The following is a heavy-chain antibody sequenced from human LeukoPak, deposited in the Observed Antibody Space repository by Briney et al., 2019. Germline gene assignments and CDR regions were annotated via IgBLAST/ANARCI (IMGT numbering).Heavy chain of an antibody. J-gene: IGHJ1*01. D-gene: IGHD3-22*01. V-gene: IGHV4-31*03. CDR1: GGSISSGGYY. CDR3: ASTNGYYYDSSGYYPEYFRH. Sequence: SETLSLTCTVSGGSISSGGYYWSWIRQHPGKGLEWIGYIYYSGSTYYNPSLKSRVTISVDTSKNQFSLKLSSVTAADTAVYYCASTNGYYYDSSGYYPEYFRHWGQGTLVTVSS. CDR2: IYYSGST.